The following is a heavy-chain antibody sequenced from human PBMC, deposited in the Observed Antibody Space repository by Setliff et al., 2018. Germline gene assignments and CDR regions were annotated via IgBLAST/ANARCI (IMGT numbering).Heavy chain of an antibody. Sequence: GGSLRLSCAASGFTFTNYWINWVRQAPGKGLEWVANIKQDESEKQYVGSVKGRFTISRDDARNSVYLQMNSLRAADAAVYYCASSSVWIPWIQHWGPGSLVTVSS. J-gene: IGHJ1*01. V-gene: IGHV3-7*01. CDR3: ASSSVWIPWIQH. CDR2: IKQDESEK. D-gene: IGHD5-18*01. CDR1: GFTFTNYW.